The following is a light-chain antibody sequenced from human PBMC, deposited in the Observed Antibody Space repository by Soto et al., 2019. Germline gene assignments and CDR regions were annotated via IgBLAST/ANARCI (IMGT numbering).Light chain of an antibody. V-gene: IGLV2-14*01. CDR1: SSDVGGYNY. Sequence: QSSLPQPASVSGSPGRSITISCTGTSSDVGGYNYVSWYQQHPGKAPKLMIYEVSNRPSGVSNRFSGSKSGNTASLTISGLQAEDEADYYCSSYTSSNTHVFGTGTKVTVL. CDR2: EVS. CDR3: SSYTSSNTHV. J-gene: IGLJ1*01.